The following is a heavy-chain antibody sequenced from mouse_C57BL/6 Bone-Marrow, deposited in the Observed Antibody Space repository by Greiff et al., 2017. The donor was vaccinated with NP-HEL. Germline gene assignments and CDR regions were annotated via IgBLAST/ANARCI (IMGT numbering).Heavy chain of an antibody. V-gene: IGHV1-64*01. J-gene: IGHJ2*01. D-gene: IGHD1-2*01. CDR1: GFNIKDYY. Sequence: QVQLQQSGAELVRPGASVKLSCTASGFNIKDYYMHWVKQRPGQGLEWIGMIHPNSGSTNYNEKFKSKATLTVDKSSSTAYMQLSSLTSEDSAVYYCARDTIRGYWGQGTTLTVSS. CDR2: IHPNSGST. CDR3: ARDTIRGY.